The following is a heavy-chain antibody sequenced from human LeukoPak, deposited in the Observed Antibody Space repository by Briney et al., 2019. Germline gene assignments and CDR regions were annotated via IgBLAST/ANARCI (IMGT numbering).Heavy chain of an antibody. CDR1: GYIFTTYY. CDR3: ARNVDSGLDY. V-gene: IGHV1-46*03. D-gene: IGHD3-10*01. CDR2: INPSGGST. Sequence: GASVKVSFKASGYIFTTYYVHWVRQAPGQGLEWMGFINPSGGSTSYAQKFQGRVTMTRVTSTSTVYMELSSLRSDDTAVYYCARNVDSGLDYWGQGSLVTVSS. J-gene: IGHJ4*02.